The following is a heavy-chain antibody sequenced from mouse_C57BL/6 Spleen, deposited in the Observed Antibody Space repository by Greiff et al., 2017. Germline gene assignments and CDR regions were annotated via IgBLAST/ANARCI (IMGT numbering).Heavy chain of an antibody. D-gene: IGHD3-2*02. Sequence: VQLQQPGAELVRPGSSVKLSCKASGYTFTSYWMHWVKQRPIQGLEWIGNIDPSDSETHYNQKFKDKATLTVDKSSSTAYMQLSSLTSEDSAVYYCARHAAQATWFAYWGQGTLVTVSA. CDR1: GYTFTSYW. CDR3: ARHAAQATWFAY. J-gene: IGHJ3*01. V-gene: IGHV1-52*01. CDR2: IDPSDSET.